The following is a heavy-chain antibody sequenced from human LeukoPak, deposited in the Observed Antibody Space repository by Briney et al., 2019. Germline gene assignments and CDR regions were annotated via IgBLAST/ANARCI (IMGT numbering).Heavy chain of an antibody. D-gene: IGHD4-23*01. CDR1: GGSISSGSYY. Sequence: SETLSLTCTVSGGSISSGSYYWSWIRQPAGKGLEWIGRIYASGSTNYNPSLKSRVTISVDTSKNQFSLKLSSVTAADTAVYYCARDDYGGQDCWGQGTLVTVSS. V-gene: IGHV4-61*02. J-gene: IGHJ4*02. CDR3: ARDDYGGQDC. CDR2: IYASGST.